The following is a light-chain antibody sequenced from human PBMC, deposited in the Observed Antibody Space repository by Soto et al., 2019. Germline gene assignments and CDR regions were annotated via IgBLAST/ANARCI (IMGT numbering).Light chain of an antibody. CDR1: QTVSSN. CDR3: HQYNNWPPWT. Sequence: EIVMTQSPATLSVSPGERATLSCRASQTVSSNLAWYQQKPGQAPRLLIYDASTRATGIPVRFRGSGSGTEFTLTISSLQSEDSAVYYCHQYNNWPPWTFGQGTKVDIK. CDR2: DAS. J-gene: IGKJ1*01. V-gene: IGKV3-15*01.